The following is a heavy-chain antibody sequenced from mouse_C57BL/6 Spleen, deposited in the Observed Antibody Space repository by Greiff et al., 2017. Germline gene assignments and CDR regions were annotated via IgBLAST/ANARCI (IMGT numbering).Heavy chain of an antibody. Sequence: QVQLKESGPELVKPGASVKISCKASGYAFSSSWMNWVKQRPGQGLEWIGRIYPGDGDTNYNGKFKGKATLTADKSSSTAYMQLSSLTSEDSAVYFCASLITTVVAEGYAMDYWGQGTSVTVSS. V-gene: IGHV1-82*01. CDR2: IYPGDGDT. CDR1: GYAFSSSW. CDR3: ASLITTVVAEGYAMDY. D-gene: IGHD1-1*01. J-gene: IGHJ4*01.